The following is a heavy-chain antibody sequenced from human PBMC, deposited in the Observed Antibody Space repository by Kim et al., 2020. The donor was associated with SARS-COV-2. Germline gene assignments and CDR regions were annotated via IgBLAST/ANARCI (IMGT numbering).Heavy chain of an antibody. CDR3: AKDQASSSWYGSQLSDY. Sequence: VKVRFTIPRENSKNTLYLQMNSLGAEDTAVYYCAKDQASSSWYGSQLSDYWGQGTLVTVSS. D-gene: IGHD6-13*01. J-gene: IGHJ4*02. V-gene: IGHV3-30*02.